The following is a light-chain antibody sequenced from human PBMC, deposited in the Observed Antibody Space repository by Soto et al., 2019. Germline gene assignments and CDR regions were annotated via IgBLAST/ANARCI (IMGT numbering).Light chain of an antibody. J-gene: IGKJ1*01. Sequence: EIVMTQSPATLSVSPGERATLSCRASQSVSSNLAWYQQKPGQSPRLLIYVASTRATGIPARFSGSGSGTEFTLTISSLQSEDFAVYDGQQYNNWPRTFGQGTKVDIK. CDR1: QSVSSN. V-gene: IGKV3-15*01. CDR3: QQYNNWPRT. CDR2: VAS.